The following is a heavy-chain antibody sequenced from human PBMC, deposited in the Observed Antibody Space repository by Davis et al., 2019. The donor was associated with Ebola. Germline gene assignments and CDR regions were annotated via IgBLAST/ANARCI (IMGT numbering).Heavy chain of an antibody. CDR3: ARGSVLRFLEWLPDYYYYYGMDV. Sequence: ASVTVSCKASGYTFTSYDINWVRQATGQGLEWMGWMNPNSGNTGYAQKFQGRVTMTRNTSISTAYMELSSLRSEDTAVYYCARGSVLRFLEWLPDYYYYYGMDVWGQGTTVTVSS. V-gene: IGHV1-8*01. CDR2: MNPNSGNT. D-gene: IGHD3-3*01. CDR1: GYTFTSYD. J-gene: IGHJ6*02.